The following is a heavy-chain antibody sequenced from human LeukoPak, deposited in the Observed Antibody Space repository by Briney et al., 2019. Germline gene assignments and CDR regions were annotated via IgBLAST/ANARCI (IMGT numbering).Heavy chain of an antibody. CDR1: GGSISSYY. V-gene: IGHV4-59*01. J-gene: IGHJ4*02. CDR3: ARVFRSSSWYYFDY. CDR2: IYYSGST. D-gene: IGHD6-13*01. Sequence: SETLSVSCTVSGGSISSYYWSWIRQLPGQVLEWIGYIYYSGSTNYNPSLKSRVTISVDTSKNQFSLKLSSVTAADTAVYYCARVFRSSSWYYFDYWGQGTLVTVSS.